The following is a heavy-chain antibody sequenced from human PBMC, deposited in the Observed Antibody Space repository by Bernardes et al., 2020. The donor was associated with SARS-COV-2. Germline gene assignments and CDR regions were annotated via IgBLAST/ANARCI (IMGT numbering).Heavy chain of an antibody. CDR2: IRCNGDTT. Sequence: GGSLRLSCAASGFTFSNYAMSWVRQAPGKWLELVSAIRCNGDTTYYADSVKGRFTISRDNSENTLYLQMNSLRVEDTALYYCAKEWDTVPGNAFDIWGHGTLVTVSS. CDR1: GFTFSNYA. D-gene: IGHD2-8*01. CDR3: AKEWDTVPGNAFDI. J-gene: IGHJ3*02. V-gene: IGHV3-23*01.